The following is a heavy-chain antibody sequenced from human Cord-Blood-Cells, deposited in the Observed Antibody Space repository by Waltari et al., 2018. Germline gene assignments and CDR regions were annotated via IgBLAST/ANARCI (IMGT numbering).Heavy chain of an antibody. Sequence: QVQLVQSGAEVKKPGASVKVSCKVSGYTLTELSMHWVRQAPGKGLEWMGGFDPEDGETIYAQKVQGRVTMTEDTSTDTAYRGLSSLRSEDTAVYYCATDKWGELGGRYWYFDLWGRGTLVTVSS. D-gene: IGHD7-27*01. J-gene: IGHJ2*01. CDR3: ATDKWGELGGRYWYFDL. CDR1: GYTLTELS. V-gene: IGHV1-24*01. CDR2: FDPEDGET.